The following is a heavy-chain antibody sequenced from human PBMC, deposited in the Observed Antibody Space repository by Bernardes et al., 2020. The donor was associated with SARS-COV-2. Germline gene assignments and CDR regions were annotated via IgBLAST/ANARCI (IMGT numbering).Heavy chain of an antibody. D-gene: IGHD6-6*01. CDR3: ARGAEAGSSGLT. Sequence: ASVKVSCKASGYTFTDYYMHWVRQAPGQGLEWMGRINPNNGGTDYAQKFQGRVTMTLDTSITTAYMELSRLRSDDTAVYYCARGAEAGSSGLTWGQGTLVTVSS. J-gene: IGHJ5*02. V-gene: IGHV1-2*06. CDR2: INPNNGGT. CDR1: GYTFTDYY.